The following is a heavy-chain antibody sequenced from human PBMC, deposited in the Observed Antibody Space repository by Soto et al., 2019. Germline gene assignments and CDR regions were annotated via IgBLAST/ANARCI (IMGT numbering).Heavy chain of an antibody. J-gene: IGHJ4*02. CDR3: ARAEVRDSSGYYRDY. V-gene: IGHV1-69*02. D-gene: IGHD3-22*01. CDR2: IIPILGIA. Sequence: QVQLVQSGAEVKKPGSSVKVSCKASGGTFSSYTIIWVRQAPGQGLEWMGRIIPILGIANYAQKFQGRVTITADKSTSTAYMELSSLSSEDTAVYYCARAEVRDSSGYYRDYWGQGPLVTVSS. CDR1: GGTFSSYT.